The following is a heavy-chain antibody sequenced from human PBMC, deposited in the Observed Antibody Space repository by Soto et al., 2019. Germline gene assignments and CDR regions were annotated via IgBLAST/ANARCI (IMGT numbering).Heavy chain of an antibody. CDR1: GGTFSSYA. CDR2: IIPIFGIA. Sequence: QVQLVQSGAEVKKPGSSVKVSCKASGGTFSSYAISWVRQAPGQGLEWMGGIIPIFGIANYAQKFQGRVTITADESTSTAYMELSSLRSEDTAVYYCARERGAVGATRGYYFDYWGQGTLVTVSS. J-gene: IGHJ4*02. D-gene: IGHD1-26*01. V-gene: IGHV1-69*01. CDR3: ARERGAVGATRGYYFDY.